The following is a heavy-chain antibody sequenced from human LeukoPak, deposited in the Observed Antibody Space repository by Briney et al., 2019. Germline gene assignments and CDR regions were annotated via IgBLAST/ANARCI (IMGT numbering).Heavy chain of an antibody. CDR1: GYTFTGYY. V-gene: IGHV1-2*06. CDR2: INPNSGGT. CDR3: AVTDCSGGSCYSGLNY. Sequence: ASVKVSCKASGYTFTGYYMHWVRQAPGQGLEWMGRINPNSGGTNYAQKFQGRVTMTRDTSISTAYMELSRLRSDDTAVHYCAVTDCSGGSCYSGLNYWGQGTLVTVSS. J-gene: IGHJ4*02. D-gene: IGHD2-15*01.